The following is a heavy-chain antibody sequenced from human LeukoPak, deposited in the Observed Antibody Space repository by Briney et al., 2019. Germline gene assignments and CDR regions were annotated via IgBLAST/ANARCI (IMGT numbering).Heavy chain of an antibody. CDR3: AVLVAAATAGLRSRQIDY. CDR2: IYHSGST. V-gene: IGHV4-4*02. J-gene: IGHJ4*02. D-gene: IGHD2-15*01. Sequence: SETLSLTCAVSGGSISSSNWWSWVRQPPGKGLEWIGEIYHSGSTNYNPSLKSRVTISVDKSKNQFSLKLSSVTAADTAVYYCAVLVAAATAGLRSRQIDYWGQGTLVTVSS. CDR1: GGSISSSNW.